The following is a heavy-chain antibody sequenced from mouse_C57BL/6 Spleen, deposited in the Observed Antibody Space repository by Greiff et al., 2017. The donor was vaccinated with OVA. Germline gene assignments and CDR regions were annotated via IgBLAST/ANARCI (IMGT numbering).Heavy chain of an antibody. CDR3: TRSAYYSPMDY. V-gene: IGHV1-15*01. CDR1: GYTFTDYE. Sequence: VQLVESGAELVRPGASVTLSCKASGYTFTDYEMHWVKQTPVHGLEWIGAIDPETGGTAYNQKFKGKAILTADKSSSTAYMELRSLTSEDSAVYYCTRSAYYSPMDYWGQGTSVTVSS. J-gene: IGHJ4*01. D-gene: IGHD2-12*01. CDR2: IDPETGGT.